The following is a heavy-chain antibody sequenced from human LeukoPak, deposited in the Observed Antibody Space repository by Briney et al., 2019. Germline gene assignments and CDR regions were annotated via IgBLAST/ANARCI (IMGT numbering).Heavy chain of an antibody. Sequence: GGSLRLSCAASGFTFSNYAMSWVRQAPGKGLEWVGRIKSKINGETTDYAAPVTGRFSISRDDSQNTLFLQMSSLKTEDTAVYYCTADSPVSMAHSFDYWGQGTLVTVSS. V-gene: IGHV3-15*01. D-gene: IGHD6-6*01. CDR3: TADSPVSMAHSFDY. J-gene: IGHJ4*02. CDR1: GFTFSNYA. CDR2: IKSKINGETT.